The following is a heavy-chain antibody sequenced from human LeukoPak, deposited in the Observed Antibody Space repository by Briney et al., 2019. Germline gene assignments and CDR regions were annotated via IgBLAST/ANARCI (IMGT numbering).Heavy chain of an antibody. V-gene: IGHV3-11*06. CDR3: ASRGGYEPFDY. Sequence: GGSLRLSCAASGCTFSNYYMSWIRQAPGKGLEWVSYISSSSSYTNYADSVKGRFTISRDNAKNSLYLQMNSLRAEDTAVYYCASRGGYEPFDYWGQGTQVTVSS. J-gene: IGHJ4*02. D-gene: IGHD3-16*01. CDR1: GCTFSNYY. CDR2: ISSSSSYT.